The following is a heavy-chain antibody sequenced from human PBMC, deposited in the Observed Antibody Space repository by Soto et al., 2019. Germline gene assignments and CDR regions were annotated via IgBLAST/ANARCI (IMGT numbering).Heavy chain of an antibody. CDR1: GYTFTSYG. CDR3: ARVLLVLAQRVFDC. CDR2: ISAYNGNT. D-gene: IGHD3-10*01. V-gene: IGHV1-18*01. Sequence: ASVKVSCKASGYTFTSYGISWVLQAPGQGLEWMGWISAYNGNTNYAQKLQGRVTMTTDTSTSTAYMELRSLRSDDTAVYYCARVLLVLAQRVFDCWGQGTLVTVSS. J-gene: IGHJ4*02.